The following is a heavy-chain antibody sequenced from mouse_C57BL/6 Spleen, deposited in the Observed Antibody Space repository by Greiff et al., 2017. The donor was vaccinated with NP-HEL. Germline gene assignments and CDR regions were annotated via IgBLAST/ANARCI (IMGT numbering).Heavy chain of an antibody. CDR1: GYTFTSYS. J-gene: IGHJ1*03. V-gene: IGHV1-4*01. CDR3: AKGGLHFEV. CDR2: INPSSGYT. Sequence: QVQLQQSGAELARPGASVKMSCKASGYTFTSYSMHWVKQRPGQGLEWIGYINPSSGYTKYNQKFKDKATLTADKSSSTAYMQLSSLTSEDSAVYYCAKGGLHFEVWGTGTTVTVSS. D-gene: IGHD3-1*01.